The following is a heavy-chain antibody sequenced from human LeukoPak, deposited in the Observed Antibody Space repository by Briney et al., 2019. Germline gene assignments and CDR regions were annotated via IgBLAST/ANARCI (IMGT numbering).Heavy chain of an antibody. D-gene: IGHD6-19*01. CDR3: ARPSIAVAALRAHYFDY. Sequence: PGGSLRLSCAASGFTFSSYAMSWVRQAPGKGLEWVSAISGSGGSTYYADSVKGRFTISRDNSKNTLYLQMNSLRAEDTAVYYCARPSIAVAALRAHYFDYWGQGTLVTVSS. V-gene: IGHV3-23*01. CDR1: GFTFSSYA. CDR2: ISGSGGST. J-gene: IGHJ4*02.